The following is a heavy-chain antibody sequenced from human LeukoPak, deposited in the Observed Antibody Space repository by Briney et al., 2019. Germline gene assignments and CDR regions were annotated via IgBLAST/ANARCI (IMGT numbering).Heavy chain of an antibody. CDR2: ISGSGGST. CDR3: AKDALRFTFGGVIDHYYYYYMDV. V-gene: IGHV3-23*01. J-gene: IGHJ6*03. CDR1: GFTFSSYA. Sequence: GGSLRLSCAASGFTFSSYAMSWVRQAPGKGLEWVSAISGSGGSTYYADSVKGRFTISRDNSKNTLYLQMNSLRAEDTAVYYCAKDALRFTFGGVIDHYYYYYMDVWGKGTTVTVSS. D-gene: IGHD3-16*02.